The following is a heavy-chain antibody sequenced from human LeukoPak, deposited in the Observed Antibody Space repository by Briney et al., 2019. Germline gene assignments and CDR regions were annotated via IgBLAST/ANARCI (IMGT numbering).Heavy chain of an antibody. CDR2: ISSSSSYI. J-gene: IGHJ4*02. CDR1: GFTFSSYS. CDR3: ARDAAAGTDY. D-gene: IGHD6-13*01. V-gene: IGHV3-21*01. Sequence: PGGSLRLSCAASGFTFSSYSMNWVRQAPGKGLEWVSSISSSSSYIYYADSVKGRFTISRDNAENSLYLQMNSLRAEDTAVYHCARDAAAGTDYWGQGTLVTVSS.